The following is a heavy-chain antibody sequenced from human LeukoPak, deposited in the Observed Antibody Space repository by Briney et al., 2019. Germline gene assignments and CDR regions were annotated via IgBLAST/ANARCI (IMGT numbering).Heavy chain of an antibody. Sequence: SETLSLTCTVSGDSISSYYWTWIRQPPGKGLEWIGYIYYSGNTIHHLSLKSRVPITLDMHKNHLSLTMPSVTAADTAMYFCARRKAKTPTFFDYWGREPWSPSPQ. J-gene: IGHJ4*02. CDR3: ARRKAKTPTFFDY. CDR2: IYYSGNT. V-gene: IGHV4-59*08. CDR1: GDSISSYY.